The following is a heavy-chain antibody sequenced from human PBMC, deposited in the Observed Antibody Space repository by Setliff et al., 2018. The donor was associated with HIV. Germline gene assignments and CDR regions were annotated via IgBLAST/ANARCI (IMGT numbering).Heavy chain of an antibody. D-gene: IGHD2-2*02. J-gene: IGHJ3*02. V-gene: IGHV4-39*02. CDR1: GGSINSTSYY. Sequence: PSETLSLTCTVSGGSINSTSYYWGWIRQPPGNGLEWIGSIYHTGSTYYKPSLKSRVTISVDTSKKQFSLRLTSVTAADTAVYYCARDAAAPAAIEGAFDIWGQGTMVTVSS. CDR3: ARDAAAPAAIEGAFDI. CDR2: IYHTGST.